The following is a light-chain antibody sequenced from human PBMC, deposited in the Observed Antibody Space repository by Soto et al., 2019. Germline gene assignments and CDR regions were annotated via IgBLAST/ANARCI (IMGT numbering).Light chain of an antibody. CDR2: AAS. V-gene: IGKV1-39*01. CDR3: QEYNNNWT. J-gene: IGKJ1*01. Sequence: DIQMTQSPSSLSASVGDRVTITCRASQSISSYLNWYQQKPGKAPKLLIYAASSLQSGVPSRFSGSGSGTEFTLTISSLQPDDFGTYYCQEYNNNWTFGQGTK. CDR1: QSISSY.